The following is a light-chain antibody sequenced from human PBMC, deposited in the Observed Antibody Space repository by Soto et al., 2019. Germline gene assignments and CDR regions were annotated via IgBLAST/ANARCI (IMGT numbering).Light chain of an antibody. J-gene: IGKJ4*01. CDR1: QSVSSY. Sequence: EIVLTQSPATLSLSPGERATLSCRASQSVSSYLAWYQQKPGQAPRLLIYDASNSATGIPARFSGSGSGPDVTLTISRLEHEDFAIYYCQQRSNWPPVTFGGGTKVEIK. CDR2: DAS. CDR3: QQRSNWPPVT. V-gene: IGKV3-11*01.